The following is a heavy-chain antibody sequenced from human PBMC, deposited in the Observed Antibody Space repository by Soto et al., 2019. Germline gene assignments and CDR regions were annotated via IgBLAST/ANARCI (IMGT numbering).Heavy chain of an antibody. CDR1: GFTFSNYW. V-gene: IGHV3-7*03. D-gene: IGHD6-6*01. Sequence: EVQLVESGGNLVQPGGSLRLSCAASGFTFSNYWMSWVRQAPGKGLEWVANIKEDGSDKNHVDSVKGRCTISRDNGKNSLYLQMNSLRAEDTAVYYCARGSYQLEYWGQGTLVTVSS. CDR2: IKEDGSDK. J-gene: IGHJ4*02. CDR3: ARGSYQLEY.